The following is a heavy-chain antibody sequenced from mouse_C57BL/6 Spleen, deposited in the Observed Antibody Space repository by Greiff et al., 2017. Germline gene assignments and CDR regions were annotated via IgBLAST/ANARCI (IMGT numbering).Heavy chain of an antibody. V-gene: IGHV1-55*01. CDR2: IYPGSGST. J-gene: IGHJ4*01. CDR1: GYTFTSYW. D-gene: IGHD2-10*02. Sequence: QVQLQQSGAELVKPGASVKMSCKASGYTFTSYWITWVKQRPGQGLEWIGDIYPGSGSTNYNEKFKSKATLTVDTSSSTAYMQLSSLTSEDSAVYYCARGYGNYVGAYYAMDYWGQGTSVTVSS. CDR3: ARGYGNYVGAYYAMDY.